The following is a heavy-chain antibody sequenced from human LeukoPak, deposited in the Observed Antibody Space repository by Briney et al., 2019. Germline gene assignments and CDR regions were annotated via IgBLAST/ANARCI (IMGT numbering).Heavy chain of an antibody. Sequence: SETLSLTCAVSGYSISSGYYWGWIRQPPGKGLEWIGSIYHSGSTYYNPSLKSRVTISVDTSKNQFSLKLSSVTAADTAVYYCASHCSSTSCYGGVWGYFDYWGQGTLVTVSS. J-gene: IGHJ4*02. V-gene: IGHV4-38-2*01. D-gene: IGHD2-2*01. CDR2: IYHSGST. CDR1: GYSISSGYY. CDR3: ASHCSSTSCYGGVWGYFDY.